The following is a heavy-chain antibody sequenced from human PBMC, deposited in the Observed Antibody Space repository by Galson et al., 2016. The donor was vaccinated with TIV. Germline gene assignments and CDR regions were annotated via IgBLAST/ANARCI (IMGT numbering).Heavy chain of an antibody. J-gene: IGHJ6*02. CDR1: SYSIKSGYY. CDR3: MREGSTVTMHHYFGMDV. CDR2: IYESGTT. V-gene: IGHV4-38-2*02. Sequence: SETLSLTCVVSSYSIKSGYYWGWVRQPPGKGLQCIGSIYESGTTYSNPSLKSRLTLSVDTSKNEFSLKLSSVTAADTAVYYCMREGSTVTMHHYFGMDVWGQGTSVTVSS. D-gene: IGHD4-17*01.